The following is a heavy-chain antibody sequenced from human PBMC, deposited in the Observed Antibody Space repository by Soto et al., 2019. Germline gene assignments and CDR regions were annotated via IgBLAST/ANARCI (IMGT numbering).Heavy chain of an antibody. Sequence: SETLSLTCTVSGGSISSSSYYWGWIRQPPGKGLEWIGSIYYSGSTYYNPSLKSRVTISVDTSKNQFSLKLSSVTAADTAVYYCARHRAEVVGTPRDGSYDIAAMDVWGQGTPVTSP. CDR1: GGSISSSSYY. D-gene: IGHD1-26*01. V-gene: IGHV4-39*01. CDR3: ARHRAEVVGTPRDGSYDIAAMDV. CDR2: IYYSGST. J-gene: IGHJ6*02.